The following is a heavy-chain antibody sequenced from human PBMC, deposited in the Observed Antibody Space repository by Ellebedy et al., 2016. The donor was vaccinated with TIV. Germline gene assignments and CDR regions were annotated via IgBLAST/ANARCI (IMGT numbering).Heavy chain of an antibody. J-gene: IGHJ3*01. CDR3: ARHLVRGSWGAYDV. D-gene: IGHD3-16*01. V-gene: IGHV3-7*04. CDR1: GFTFSSYW. CDR2: IKLDGSEK. Sequence: GGSLRLSXAASGFTFSSYWMSWVRQAPGKGPEWVANIKLDGSEKYYVDSVRGRFTISRDNVKNSLDLEMNSLRAEDTAVYYCARHLVRGSWGAYDVWGQGTMLTVSS.